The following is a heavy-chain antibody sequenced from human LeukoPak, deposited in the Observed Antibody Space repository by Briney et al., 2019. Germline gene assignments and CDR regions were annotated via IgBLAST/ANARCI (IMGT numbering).Heavy chain of an antibody. J-gene: IGHJ6*03. CDR3: ARVTGYYDFWSGYYNYYYYMDV. CDR2: MNPNSGNT. CDR1: GYTFTSYD. D-gene: IGHD3-3*01. V-gene: IGHV1-8*01. Sequence: ASVKVSCKASGYTFTSYDINWVRQATGQGLEWMGWMNPNSGNTGYAQKFQGRVTMTRNTSISTACMELSSLRSEDTAVYYCARVTGYYDFWSGYYNYYYYMDVWGKGTTVTVSS.